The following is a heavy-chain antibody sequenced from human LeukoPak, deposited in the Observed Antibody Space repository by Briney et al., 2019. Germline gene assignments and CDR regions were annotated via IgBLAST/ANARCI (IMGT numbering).Heavy chain of an antibody. J-gene: IGHJ4*02. CDR2: IYYSGST. Sequence: SETLSLTCTVSGGSVSSGSYYWSWIRQPPGKGLEWIGYIYYSGSTYYNPSLKSRVTISVDTSKNQFSLKLSSVTAADTAVYYCARGGYDFWSGYFSPPDYWGQGTLVTVSS. CDR1: GGSVSSGSYY. D-gene: IGHD3-3*01. CDR3: ARGGYDFWSGYFSPPDY. V-gene: IGHV4-30-4*08.